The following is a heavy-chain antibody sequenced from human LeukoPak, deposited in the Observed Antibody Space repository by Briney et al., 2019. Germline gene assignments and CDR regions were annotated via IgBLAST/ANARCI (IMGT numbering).Heavy chain of an antibody. Sequence: GGSLRLSCAASGFTFSSYAMHWVRQAPGKGLEWVAVISYDGSNKYYADSVKGRFTISRDNPKNTLYLQMNSLRAEDTAVYYCARASVRGAHKTYNWFDPWGQGTLVTVSS. CDR2: ISYDGSNK. D-gene: IGHD3-10*01. J-gene: IGHJ5*02. CDR3: ARASVRGAHKTYNWFDP. CDR1: GFTFSSYA. V-gene: IGHV3-30*04.